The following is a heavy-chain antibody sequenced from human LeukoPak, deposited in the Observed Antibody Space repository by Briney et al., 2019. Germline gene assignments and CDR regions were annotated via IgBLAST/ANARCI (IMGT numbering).Heavy chain of an antibody. CDR1: GFIFSKFW. CDR2: IKEDGSEK. D-gene: IGHD3-16*01. Sequence: GGSLRLSCSTSGFIFSKFWMNWVRQAPGKGLEWVANIKEDGSEKYYVDSVRGRFTISRDNAKNTLYLQMNRLRAEDTAVYYCAREGDLMGATMDSWGQGTLVIVSS. V-gene: IGHV3-7*01. CDR3: AREGDLMGATMDS. J-gene: IGHJ5*01.